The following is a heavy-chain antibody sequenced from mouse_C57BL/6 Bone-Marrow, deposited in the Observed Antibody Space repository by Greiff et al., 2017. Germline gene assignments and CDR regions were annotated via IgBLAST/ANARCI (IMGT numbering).Heavy chain of an antibody. CDR2: IDPSDSYT. Sequence: QVQLQQSGAELVMPGASVKLSCKASGYTFTSYWMHWVKQRPGQGLEWIGEIDPSDSYTNYNQKFKGKSTLTVDKSSSTAYMQLSSLTSEDTAVYYCARSIYYGSSLDYWGQGTTLTVSS. J-gene: IGHJ2*01. CDR1: GYTFTSYW. V-gene: IGHV1-69*01. D-gene: IGHD1-1*01. CDR3: ARSIYYGSSLDY.